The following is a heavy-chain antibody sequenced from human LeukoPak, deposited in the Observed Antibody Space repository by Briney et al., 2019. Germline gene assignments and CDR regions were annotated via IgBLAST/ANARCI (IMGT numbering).Heavy chain of an antibody. CDR3: AKVGATSPNWFDP. CDR2: IRYDGSNK. V-gene: IGHV3-30*02. Sequence: GGSLRLSCAASGFTFSSYGMHWVRQAPGKGLEWVAFIRYDGSNKYNADSVKGRFTISRDNSKDMLYLQMNSLRAEDTAVYYCAKVGATSPNWFDPWGQGTLVTVSS. D-gene: IGHD1-26*01. CDR1: GFTFSSYG. J-gene: IGHJ5*02.